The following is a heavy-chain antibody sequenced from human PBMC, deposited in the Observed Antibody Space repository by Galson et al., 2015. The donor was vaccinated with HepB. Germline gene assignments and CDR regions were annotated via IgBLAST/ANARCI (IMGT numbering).Heavy chain of an antibody. J-gene: IGHJ4*02. D-gene: IGHD3-3*01. Sequence: LRLSCAASGFTFSSYAMSWVRQAPGKRLEWVSAISGSGGSTYYADSVKGRFTISRDNSKNTLYLQMNSLRAEDTAVYYCAKDLRFLASILDYWGQGTLVTVSS. CDR2: ISGSGGST. V-gene: IGHV3-23*01. CDR3: AKDLRFLASILDY. CDR1: GFTFSSYA.